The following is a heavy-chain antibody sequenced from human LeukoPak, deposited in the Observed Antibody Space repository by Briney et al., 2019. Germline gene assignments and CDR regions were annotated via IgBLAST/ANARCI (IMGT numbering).Heavy chain of an antibody. CDR3: ASSSYDSSGYYPTGYFDY. D-gene: IGHD3-22*01. J-gene: IGHJ4*02. V-gene: IGHV1-3*01. CDR1: GYTFTSYA. CDR2: INAGNGNT. Sequence: ASVKVSCKASGYTFTSYAMHWVRQAPGQRLEWMGWINAGNGNTKYSQKFQGRVTITRDTFASTAYMELSSLRSEDTAVYYCASSSYDSSGYYPTGYFDYWGQGTLVTVSS.